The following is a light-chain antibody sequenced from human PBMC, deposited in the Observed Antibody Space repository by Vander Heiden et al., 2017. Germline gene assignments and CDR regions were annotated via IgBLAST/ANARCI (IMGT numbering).Light chain of an antibody. CDR3: SSYTSSSTLV. J-gene: IGLJ2*01. CDR1: SSDVGGYNY. Sequence: QSALTQPASVSGSPGQSLTLSCTGPSSDVGGYNYVSWYQQHPGKAPKLMIYEVSNRPSGVSNRFSGSKSGNTASLTISGLQAEDEADYYCSSYTSSSTLVFGGGTKLTVL. CDR2: EVS. V-gene: IGLV2-14*01.